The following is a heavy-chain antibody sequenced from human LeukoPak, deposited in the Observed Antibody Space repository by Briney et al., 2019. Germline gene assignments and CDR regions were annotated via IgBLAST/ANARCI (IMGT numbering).Heavy chain of an antibody. D-gene: IGHD6-19*01. Sequence: ASVKVSCKASGGTFSSYAISWVRQAPGEGLEWMGGIIPIYGTANYAQKFQGRVTMTTDTSTSTAYMELRSLRSDDTAVYYCARTVVAVAGTSAENYYYYYYMDVWGKGTTVTVSS. CDR2: IIPIYGTA. V-gene: IGHV1-69*05. CDR3: ARTVVAVAGTSAENYYYYYYMDV. CDR1: GGTFSSYA. J-gene: IGHJ6*03.